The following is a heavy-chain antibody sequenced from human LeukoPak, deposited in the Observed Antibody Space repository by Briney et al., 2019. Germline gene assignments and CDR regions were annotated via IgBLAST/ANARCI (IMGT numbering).Heavy chain of an antibody. CDR1: GDSISSGYY. CDR3: ARYYDGSGSPRFDP. CDR2: IHHSGSS. V-gene: IGHV4-38-2*02. Sequence: SETLSLTCTVSGDSISSGYYWGWIRQPPGRGLEWIGSIHHSGSSYYNPSLKSRVTISVDTSKNQFSLKLSSVTAADTAVHYCARYYDGSGSPRFDPWGQGTLVTVSS. D-gene: IGHD3-22*01. J-gene: IGHJ5*02.